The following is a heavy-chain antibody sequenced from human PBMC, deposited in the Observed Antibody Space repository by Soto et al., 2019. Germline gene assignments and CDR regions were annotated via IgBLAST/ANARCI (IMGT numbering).Heavy chain of an antibody. Sequence: EVQLLESGGGLVQPGGALRLSCAASGFTFTNYALTWVRQSPGQGLEWVSAISGSGYGTYYADSVKGRFTISRDNSKNTLYLQVNGLRAEDTAVYYCAKGLGFGEHYGMDVWGQGTTVTVAS. CDR3: AKGLGFGEHYGMDV. D-gene: IGHD3-10*01. J-gene: IGHJ6*02. V-gene: IGHV3-23*01. CDR1: GFTFTNYA. CDR2: ISGSGYGT.